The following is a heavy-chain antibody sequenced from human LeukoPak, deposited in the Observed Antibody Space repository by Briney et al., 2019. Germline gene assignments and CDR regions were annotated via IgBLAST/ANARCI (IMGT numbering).Heavy chain of an antibody. V-gene: IGHV3-30*03. Sequence: PGGSLRLSCAASGFTFSNFGMHWVRQAPGQGLEWVAVISYDGSNKYYADSVKGRFTISRDNSKNTLYLQMNSLRAEDTAVYYCARGGTTVTTSSDFWGQGTLVTVSS. J-gene: IGHJ4*02. CDR1: GFTFSNFG. D-gene: IGHD4-17*01. CDR3: ARGGTTVTTSSDF. CDR2: ISYDGSNK.